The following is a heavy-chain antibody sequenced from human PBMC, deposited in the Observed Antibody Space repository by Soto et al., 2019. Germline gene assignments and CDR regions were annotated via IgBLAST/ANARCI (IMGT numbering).Heavy chain of an antibody. V-gene: IGHV1-8*01. D-gene: IGHD1-26*01. J-gene: IGHJ4*02. CDR2: MNPNSANT. CDR1: GYTFTSYD. Sequence: QVQLVQSGAEVRKPGALVKVSCKASGYTFTSYDIGWVRQATGQGLEWMGWMNPNSANTGYAQKFQGRVTMTRDTSISTAYMELNSLTSEDTAVYYCARAIRNQLLSDYWGQGTLVTVSS. CDR3: ARAIRNQLLSDY.